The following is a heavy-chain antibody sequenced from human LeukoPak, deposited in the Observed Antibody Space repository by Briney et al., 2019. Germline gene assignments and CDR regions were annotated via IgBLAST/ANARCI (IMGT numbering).Heavy chain of an antibody. CDR1: GGSINSSSYY. CDR3: ARDRQDWFDP. Sequence: SETLSLTCTVSGGSINSSSYYWGWIRQPPGKGLEGIGSIFYSGNTYDNPPLKSRVTISVDTSKNQFFLKLNSVTAADTAVYSCARDRQDWFDPWGQGTLVTVSS. D-gene: IGHD6-6*01. V-gene: IGHV4-39*07. J-gene: IGHJ5*02. CDR2: IFYSGNT.